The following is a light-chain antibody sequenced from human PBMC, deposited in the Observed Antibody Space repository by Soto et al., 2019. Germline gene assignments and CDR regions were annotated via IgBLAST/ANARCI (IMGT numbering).Light chain of an antibody. V-gene: IGKV1-5*01. CDR3: QQSYSSPPT. J-gene: IGKJ1*01. CDR2: DAS. Sequence: DIQMTQSPSSLSPSVGDRVTITCRASRSISDWLAWYQQKPGKAPELLIFDASNLKSGVSSRFSGSGSGTEFTLTISSLQPEDFATYYCQQSYSSPPTFGQGTKVDIK. CDR1: RSISDW.